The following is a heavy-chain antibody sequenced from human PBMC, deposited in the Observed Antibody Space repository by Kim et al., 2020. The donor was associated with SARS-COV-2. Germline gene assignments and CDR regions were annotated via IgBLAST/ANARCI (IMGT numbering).Heavy chain of an antibody. J-gene: IGHJ6*02. CDR2: IGGSGGST. V-gene: IGHV3-23*01. CDR1: GFTFSHFA. D-gene: IGHD1-1*01. CDR3: AKGLLHHTGTTWPLYYGMDV. Sequence: GGSLRLSCAASGFTFSHFAMSWVRQAPGRGLEWVSTIGGSGGSTYYADSVKGRFTISRDNSKNTLYLQMNTLRAVDTAVYYCAKGLLHHTGTTWPLYYGMDVWGQGTTVTVSS.